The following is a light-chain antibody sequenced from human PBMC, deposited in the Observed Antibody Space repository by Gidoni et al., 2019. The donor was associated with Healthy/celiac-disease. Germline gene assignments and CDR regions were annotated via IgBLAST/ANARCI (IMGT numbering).Light chain of an antibody. CDR2: DAS. CDR1: QSVSSY. J-gene: IGKJ5*01. Sequence: EIVLTQSPATRSLSPGARATLSCRASQSVSSYLAWYQQKPGQAPRLLIYDASNRATGIPARFSGSGSGTDFTLTISSLEPEDFAVYYCQQRSNWPITFGQGTRLEIK. V-gene: IGKV3-11*01. CDR3: QQRSNWPIT.